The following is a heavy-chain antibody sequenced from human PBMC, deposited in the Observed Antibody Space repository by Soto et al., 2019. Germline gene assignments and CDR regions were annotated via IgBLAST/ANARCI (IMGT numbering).Heavy chain of an antibody. D-gene: IGHD3-16*02. CDR1: GGSISSSSYY. Sequence: SETLSLTCTVSGGSISSSSYYWGWIRQPPGKGLEWIGSIYYSGSTYYNPSLKSRVTISVDTSKNQFSLKLSSVTAADTAVYYCARQLYYDYIWGSYRYYYMDVWGKGTTVT. CDR3: ARQLYYDYIWGSYRYYYMDV. CDR2: IYYSGST. V-gene: IGHV4-39*01. J-gene: IGHJ6*03.